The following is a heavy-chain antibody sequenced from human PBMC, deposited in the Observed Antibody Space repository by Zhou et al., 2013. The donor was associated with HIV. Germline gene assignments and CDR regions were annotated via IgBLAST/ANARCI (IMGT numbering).Heavy chain of an antibody. CDR2: IIPIFGTA. D-gene: IGHD2-2*01. CDR1: GGTFSSYA. V-gene: IGHV1-69*13. Sequence: QVQLVQSGAEVKKPGSSVKVSCKASGGTFSSYAISWVRQAPGQGLEWMGRIIPIFGTANYAQKFQGRVTITADESTSTAYMELSSLRSGDTAIYYCTRTPSISYFLHYVDYWGQGTLVTVSS. CDR3: TRTPSISYFLHYVDY. J-gene: IGHJ4*02.